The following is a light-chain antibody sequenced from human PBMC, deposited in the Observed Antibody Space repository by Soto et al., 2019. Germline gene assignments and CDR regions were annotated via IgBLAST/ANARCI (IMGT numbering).Light chain of an antibody. CDR3: QQYGSSPWT. CDR2: GAS. V-gene: IGKV3-20*01. Sequence: EIVLTQSPGTLSLSPGERATLSCRASQSVSSSYLAWYQQKPGQAPRLLIYGASSRATGIPDRFSGSGSGTDFALTISRLEPEGLAVYYCQQYGSSPWTFGQGPKVEIK. CDR1: QSVSSSY. J-gene: IGKJ1*01.